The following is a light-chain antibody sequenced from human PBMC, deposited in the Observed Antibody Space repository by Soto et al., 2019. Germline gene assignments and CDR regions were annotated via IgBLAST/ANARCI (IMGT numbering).Light chain of an antibody. V-gene: IGKV1-5*03. CDR1: QSISVW. CDR2: QAS. Sequence: DIQMTQSPSTLSASVGDRVTITCRASQSISVWLAWYQQKPGKAPNLLIYQASRLVRETPSRFSGSGSETDFLLTINNLQPEDFATYYCLQASTFPRTFGQGTKVDIK. CDR3: LQASTFPRT. J-gene: IGKJ1*01.